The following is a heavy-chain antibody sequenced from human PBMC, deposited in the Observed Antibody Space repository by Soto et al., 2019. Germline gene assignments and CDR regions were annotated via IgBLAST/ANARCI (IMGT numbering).Heavy chain of an antibody. CDR3: AKVFCSSTSCYTGIGPY. CDR1: GFTFSSYG. V-gene: IGHV3-30*18. D-gene: IGHD2-2*02. J-gene: IGHJ4*02. CDR2: ISYDGSNK. Sequence: GGSLRLSCAASGFTFSSYGMHWVRQAPGKGLKWVAVISYDGSNKYYADSVKGRFTISRDNSKNTLYLQMNSLRAEDTAVYYCAKVFCSSTSCYTGIGPYWGQGTLVTVSS.